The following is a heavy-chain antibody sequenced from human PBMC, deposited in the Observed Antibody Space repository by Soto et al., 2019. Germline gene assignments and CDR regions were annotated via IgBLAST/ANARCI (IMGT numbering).Heavy chain of an antibody. V-gene: IGHV4-34*01. Sequence: SETLSLTCAVYGGSFSGYYWSWIRQPPGKGLEWIGEINHSGSTNYNPSLKSRVTISVDTSKNQFSLKLSSVTAADTAVYYCARAEKNDILTGYYKGRGYYFDYWGQGTLVTVSS. CDR3: ARAEKNDILTGYYKGRGYYFDY. J-gene: IGHJ4*02. CDR1: GGSFSGYY. CDR2: INHSGST. D-gene: IGHD3-9*01.